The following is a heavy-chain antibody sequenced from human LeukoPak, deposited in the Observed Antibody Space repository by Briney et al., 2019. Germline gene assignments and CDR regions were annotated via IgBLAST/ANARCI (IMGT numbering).Heavy chain of an antibody. V-gene: IGHV4-38-2*02. Sequence: SETLSLTCTVSGYSISGGYYWGWIRQPPGKGLEWIGSIYHSGSTYYNPSLKSRVTISVDTSKNQFSLKLSSVTAADTAVYYCAREFEGTFDYWGQGTLVTVSS. CDR2: IYHSGST. CDR1: GYSISGGYY. J-gene: IGHJ4*02. CDR3: AREFEGTFDY. D-gene: IGHD3-16*01.